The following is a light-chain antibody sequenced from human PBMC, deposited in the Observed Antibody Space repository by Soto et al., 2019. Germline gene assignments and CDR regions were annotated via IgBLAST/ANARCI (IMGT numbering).Light chain of an antibody. J-gene: IGKJ1*01. CDR1: QSISSY. CDR3: QHSYSTPLT. V-gene: IGKV1-39*01. CDR2: AAS. Sequence: DIQMTQSPSSLSASXGDRVTITCRASQSISSYLNWYQQKPGKAPKLLIYAASSLQSGVPSRFSGSGSGTDFTLTISSLQPEDFATYYCQHSYSTPLTFGQGTKVDIK.